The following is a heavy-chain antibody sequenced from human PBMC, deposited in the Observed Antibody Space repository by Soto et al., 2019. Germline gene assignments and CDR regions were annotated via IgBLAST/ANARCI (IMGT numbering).Heavy chain of an antibody. CDR3: ARAVPGYCSSTSCYTGGYYYYGMDV. J-gene: IGHJ6*02. CDR2: INPNSGGT. V-gene: IGHV1-2*04. D-gene: IGHD2-2*02. CDR1: GYTFTGYY. Sequence: ASVKVSCKASGYTFTGYYMHWVRQAPGQGLAWMGWINPNSGGTNYAQKFQGWVTMTRDTSISTAYMELSRLRSDDTAVYYCARAVPGYCSSTSCYTGGYYYYGMDVWGQGTTVTVSS.